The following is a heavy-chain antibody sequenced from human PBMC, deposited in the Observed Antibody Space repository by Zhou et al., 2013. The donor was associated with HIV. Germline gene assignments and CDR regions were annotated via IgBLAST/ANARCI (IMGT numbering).Heavy chain of an antibody. V-gene: IGHV1-46*03. CDR3: NRGMQRWVNDAFDI. D-gene: IGHD6-25*01. Sequence: QVQMVQSGAEVKKPGASVKVSCKASGYPFTSYYIHWVRQAPGQGLEWMGLINPGIGSTYYAEKFQGRVAMTRDTSTNTVNMQLGTLTSEDTAVYFCNRGMQRWVNDAFDIWGQGTMVTVSS. CDR1: GYPFTSYY. J-gene: IGHJ3*02. CDR2: INPGIGST.